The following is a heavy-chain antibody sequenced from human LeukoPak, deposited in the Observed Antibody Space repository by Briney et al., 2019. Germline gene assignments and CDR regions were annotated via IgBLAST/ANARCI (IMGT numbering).Heavy chain of an antibody. V-gene: IGHV2-5*02. CDR2: IYWDDDE. CDR3: AHGVRRARCTGGSCYNFDY. Sequence: ESGPTLVKPTQTLALTCTFSGFSLNTGGVGVGWIRQPPGKALEWLAIIYWDDDERYSPSLKSRLTLIKDTSRNQVVLAMTNMDPVDTATYYCAHGVRRARCTGGSCYNFDYWGQGTLVTVSS. J-gene: IGHJ4*02. D-gene: IGHD2-15*01. CDR1: GFSLNTGGVG.